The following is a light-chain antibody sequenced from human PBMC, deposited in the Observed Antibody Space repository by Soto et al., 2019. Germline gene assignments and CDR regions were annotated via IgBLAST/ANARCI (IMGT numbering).Light chain of an antibody. CDR2: DTS. Sequence: QATMSFSPGERATLSCRASQTLSNSFIAWYQQKPGQAPRLLIYDTSSRATGVPDRYSASGSGTDFTLTISRLEPEDFAVFFCQQYGTSEIIFGQGTRLEI. CDR3: QQYGTSEII. V-gene: IGKV3-20*01. J-gene: IGKJ5*01. CDR1: QTLSNSF.